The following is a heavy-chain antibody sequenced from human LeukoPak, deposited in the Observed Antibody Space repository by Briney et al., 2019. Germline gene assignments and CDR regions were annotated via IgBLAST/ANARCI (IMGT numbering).Heavy chain of an antibody. D-gene: IGHD3-22*01. CDR2: IYTSGST. CDR3: ARERGEYYYDSSGYYRNYYYYMDV. J-gene: IGHJ6*03. V-gene: IGHV4-4*07. Sequence: PSETLSLTCTVSGGSISSYYWSWIRQPAGKGLEWIGRIYTSGSTNYNPSLKSQVTMSVDTSKNQFSLKLSSVTAADTAVYYCARERGEYYYDSSGYYRNYYYYMDVWGKGTTVTVSS. CDR1: GGSISSYY.